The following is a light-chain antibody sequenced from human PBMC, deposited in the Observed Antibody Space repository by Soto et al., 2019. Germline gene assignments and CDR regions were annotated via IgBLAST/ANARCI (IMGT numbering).Light chain of an antibody. J-gene: IGKJ1*01. CDR3: QQRYTTPIT. V-gene: IGKV1-39*01. Sequence: IPWTQSPSSLSASVGDRVTITCRASQGISSYLGWYQQKPGKAPKLLIYAASSLQSGVPSRFSGSGSGTDFTLTISSLQPEDFATYDCQQRYTTPITFGQGTKVDIK. CDR1: QGISSY. CDR2: AAS.